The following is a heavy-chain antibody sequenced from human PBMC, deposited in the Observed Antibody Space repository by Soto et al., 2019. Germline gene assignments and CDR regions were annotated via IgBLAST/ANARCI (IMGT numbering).Heavy chain of an antibody. Sequence: QVQLVQSGSELKKPGASVKVSCKASGYTFTSYAMNWVRQAPGRGLEWMGWINTNTGNPTYAQGFTGRFVFSLDTSVSTAYLQICSLKAEDTAVYYCARAGVNGGYYYDSSGYYLAYWGQGTLVTVSS. CDR1: GYTFTSYA. V-gene: IGHV7-4-1*01. CDR2: INTNTGNP. CDR3: ARAGVNGGYYYDSSGYYLAY. D-gene: IGHD3-22*01. J-gene: IGHJ4*02.